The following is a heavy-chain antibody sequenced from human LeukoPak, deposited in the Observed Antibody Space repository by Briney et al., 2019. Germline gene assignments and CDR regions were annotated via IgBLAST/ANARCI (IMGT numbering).Heavy chain of an antibody. CDR3: AREHQLLYLDY. V-gene: IGHV3-66*02. CDR1: GFTVSSNY. Sequence: GGSRRLSCAASGFTVSSNYMSWVRQAPGKGLEWVSVIYSGVSTYYADSVKGRFTISRDNSKNTLYLQMNSLRAEDTAVYYCAREHQLLYLDYWGQGTLVTVSS. J-gene: IGHJ4*02. D-gene: IGHD2-2*01. CDR2: IYSGVST.